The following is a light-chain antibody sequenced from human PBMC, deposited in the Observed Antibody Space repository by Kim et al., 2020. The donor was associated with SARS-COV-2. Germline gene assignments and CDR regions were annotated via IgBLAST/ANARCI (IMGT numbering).Light chain of an antibody. J-gene: IGLJ3*02. CDR2: NNN. Sequence: QKVTISWCRSSANIGNNYESGYKQIPGTAHKHHMYNNNKRPSGMPDRFSGSKCGTAATLGITGLRTGDEADYYCGTWDSSLRGLVFGGGTHMTVL. CDR1: SANIGNNY. CDR3: GTWDSSLRGLV. V-gene: IGLV1-51*01.